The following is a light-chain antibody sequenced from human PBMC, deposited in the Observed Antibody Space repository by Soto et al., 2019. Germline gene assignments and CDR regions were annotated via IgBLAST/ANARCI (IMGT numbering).Light chain of an antibody. CDR3: QQYNNWPPVT. Sequence: EIAMTQSPATLSVSPGERATLSCRASQSVSSNLAWYQQKPGQAPRLLIYGASTRATGIPARFSGSGSGTEFTLTISSLQSEDFAVYYCQQYNNWPPVTLGPGTKVDIK. CDR1: QSVSSN. J-gene: IGKJ3*01. V-gene: IGKV3-15*01. CDR2: GAS.